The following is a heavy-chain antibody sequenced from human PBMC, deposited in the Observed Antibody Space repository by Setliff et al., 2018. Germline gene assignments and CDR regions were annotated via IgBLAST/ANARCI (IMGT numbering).Heavy chain of an antibody. CDR3: AKGAVAGTNWFDP. D-gene: IGHD6-19*01. J-gene: IGHJ5*02. Sequence: ASVKVSCKASGYTFTSYGISWVRQAPGQGLEWMGWIGAYNGNTNYAQKLQGRVTMTTDTSTSTAYMGLRSLRSDDTAVYYCAKGAVAGTNWFDPWGQGTLVTVSS. V-gene: IGHV1-18*01. CDR2: IGAYNGNT. CDR1: GYTFTSYG.